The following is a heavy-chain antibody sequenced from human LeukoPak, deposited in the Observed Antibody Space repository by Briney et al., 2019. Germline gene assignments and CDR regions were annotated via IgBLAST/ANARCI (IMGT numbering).Heavy chain of an antibody. V-gene: IGHV1-24*01. CDR2: FDPEDGET. Sequence: ASVKVSCKVSGYNLTELSMHWVRQAPGKGLEWMGGFDPEDGETIYAQKFQGRVTMTEDTSTDTAYMELSSLRSEDTAVYYCATGLETGTSYYYYMDVWGKGTTVTVSS. CDR3: ATGLETGTSYYYYMDV. J-gene: IGHJ6*03. D-gene: IGHD1-1*01. CDR1: GYNLTELS.